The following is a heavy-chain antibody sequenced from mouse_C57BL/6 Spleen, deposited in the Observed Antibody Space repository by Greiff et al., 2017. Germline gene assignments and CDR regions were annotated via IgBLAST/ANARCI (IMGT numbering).Heavy chain of an antibody. J-gene: IGHJ1*03. CDR1: GYSITSGYY. V-gene: IGHV3-6*01. CDR3: ARAHYGSSYVWYFDV. CDR2: ISYDGSN. D-gene: IGHD1-1*01. Sequence: ESGPGLVKPSQSLSLTCSVTGYSITSGYYWNWIRQFPGHKLEWMGYISYDGSNNYHPSLKNRISIPRDTSKNQFFLKLNSVTTEDTATYYCARAHYGSSYVWYFDVWGTGTTVTVSS.